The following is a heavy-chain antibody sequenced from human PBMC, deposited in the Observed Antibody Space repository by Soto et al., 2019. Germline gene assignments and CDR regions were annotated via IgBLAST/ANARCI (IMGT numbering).Heavy chain of an antibody. CDR3: AKARSWYPSFDY. V-gene: IGHV3-23*01. CDR2: ISGGGGDT. D-gene: IGHD6-13*01. CDR1: GFTFSSYG. J-gene: IGHJ4*02. Sequence: GGSLRLSCAASGFTFSSYGMHWVRQAPGKGLEWVSGISGGGGDTYYADSVKGRFTISRDNSKNTLYLQMNSLRAEVTAVYYCAKARSWYPSFDYWGQGTLVTVSS.